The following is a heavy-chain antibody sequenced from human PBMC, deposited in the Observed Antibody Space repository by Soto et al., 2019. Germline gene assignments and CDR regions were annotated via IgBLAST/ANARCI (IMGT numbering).Heavy chain of an antibody. CDR2: LYSEDSDT. J-gene: IGHJ6*02. CDR1: GYNFNTNW. V-gene: IGHV5-51*01. Sequence: GESLKICCKGSGYNFNTNWIAWVRQMPGKGLEWMGILYSEDSDTRYSPSFQGHVNISVDKSISTAYLQWSSLKASDTAIYYCARHTYFYGMDIWGQGTTVTVSS. CDR3: ARHTYFYGMDI.